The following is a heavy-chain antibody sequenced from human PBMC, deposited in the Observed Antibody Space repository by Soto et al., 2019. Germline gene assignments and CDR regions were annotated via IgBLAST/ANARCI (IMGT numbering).Heavy chain of an antibody. CDR1: GFTFSSYG. D-gene: IGHD3-10*01. V-gene: IGHV3-33*01. CDR3: ARDPWGSGSYYMKRDNWFDP. CDR2: IWYDGSNK. J-gene: IGHJ5*02. Sequence: QVQLVESGGGVVQPGRSLRLSCAASGFTFSSYGMHWVRQAPGKGLEWVAVIWYDGSNKYYADSVKGRFTISRDNSKNTLYLQMNSLRAEDTAVYYCARDPWGSGSYYMKRDNWFDPWGQGTLVTVSS.